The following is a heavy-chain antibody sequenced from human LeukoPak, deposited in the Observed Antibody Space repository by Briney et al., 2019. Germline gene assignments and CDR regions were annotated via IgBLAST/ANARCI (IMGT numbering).Heavy chain of an antibody. J-gene: IGHJ4*02. CDR3: ARHKIRGADGSGSYYFPSLFDY. V-gene: IGHV4-39*01. CDR2: MYYSGNT. CDR1: GGSISSSSSYF. D-gene: IGHD1-26*01. Sequence: KPSETLSLTCTVSGGSISSSSSYFWGWIRQPPGKGLDWIGNMYYSGNTYYNPSLRSRVTISVDTSKSQFSLKLSSVTAADTAVYYCARHKIRGADGSGSYYFPSLFDYWGQGTLVTVSS.